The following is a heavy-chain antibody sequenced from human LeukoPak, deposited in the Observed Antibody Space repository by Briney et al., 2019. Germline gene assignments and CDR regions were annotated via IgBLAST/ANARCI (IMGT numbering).Heavy chain of an antibody. J-gene: IGHJ6*02. CDR1: GFTFSSYG. CDR2: ISYDGSNK. V-gene: IGHV3-30*03. Sequence: GRSLRLSCAASGFTFSSYGMHWVRQAPGKGLEWVTVISYDGSNKYYADSVKGRFTISRDNSKNTLYLQMNSLRAGDTAVYYCARRPIKYYYYGMDVWGQGTTVTVSS. CDR3: ARRPIKYYYYGMDV.